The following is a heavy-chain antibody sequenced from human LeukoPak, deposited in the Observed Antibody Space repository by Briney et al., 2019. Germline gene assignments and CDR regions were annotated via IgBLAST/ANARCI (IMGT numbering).Heavy chain of an antibody. Sequence: GSLRLSCAASGFTFSSYSMNWVRQAPGKGLEWVSSISSSSSYIYYADSVKGRFTISRDNAKNSLYLQMNSLRAEDTAVYYCAREFNTYYDFWSGYYFDYWGQGTLVTVSS. CDR3: AREFNTYYDFWSGYYFDY. V-gene: IGHV3-21*01. J-gene: IGHJ4*02. CDR2: ISSSSSYI. D-gene: IGHD3-3*01. CDR1: GFTFSSYS.